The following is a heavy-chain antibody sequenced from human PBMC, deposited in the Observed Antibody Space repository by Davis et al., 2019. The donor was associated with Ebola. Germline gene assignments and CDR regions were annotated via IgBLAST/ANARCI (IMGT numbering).Heavy chain of an antibody. CDR1: GFSLSTTGVG. CDR2: IYWDNDK. V-gene: IGHV2-5*02. Sequence: SGPTLVKPTQTLTLTYTFSGFSLSTTGVGVGWIRQPPGKALEWLALIYWDNDKRYSPSLKSRLTITKDNSKNQVVLTMTHMDAVDTATYYCVHRFLTTTVDYGMDVWGQGTTVTVSS. J-gene: IGHJ6*02. D-gene: IGHD1-1*01. CDR3: VHRFLTTTVDYGMDV.